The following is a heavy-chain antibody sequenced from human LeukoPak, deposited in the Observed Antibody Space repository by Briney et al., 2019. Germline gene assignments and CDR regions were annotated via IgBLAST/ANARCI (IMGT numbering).Heavy chain of an antibody. J-gene: IGHJ4*02. D-gene: IGHD3-9*01. CDR3: ARGILYYDILTGYLLYYFDY. CDR2: INHSGST. V-gene: IGHV4-34*01. Sequence: SSETLSLTCAVYGGSFSGYYWSWIRQPPGKGLEWIGEINHSGSTNYNPSLKSRVTISVDTSKNQFSLKLSSVTAADTAVYYCARGILYYDILTGYLLYYFDYWGQGTLVTVSS. CDR1: GGSFSGYY.